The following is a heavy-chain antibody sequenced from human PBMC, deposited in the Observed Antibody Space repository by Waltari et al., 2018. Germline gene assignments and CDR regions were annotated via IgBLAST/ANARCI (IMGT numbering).Heavy chain of an antibody. CDR3: VCHFGVVVTHFYYYGMDV. V-gene: IGHV1-3*01. CDR2: INVGNGDT. CDR1: GYTFKPYS. J-gene: IGHJ6*02. D-gene: IGHD3-3*01. Sequence: QVQIVQSGAEVKKPGASVKVSCKASGYTFKPYSFHWVPQAPGHSLEWMGWINVGNGDTKYSQKFQDRITITRDTSASTAYMEVSSLRSEDTAVYYCVCHFGVVVTHFYYYGMDVWGQGTTVTVSS.